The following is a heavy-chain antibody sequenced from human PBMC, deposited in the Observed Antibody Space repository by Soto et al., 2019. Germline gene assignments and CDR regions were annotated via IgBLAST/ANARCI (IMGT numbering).Heavy chain of an antibody. V-gene: IGHV2-5*02. D-gene: IGHD6-19*01. J-gene: IGHJ4*02. CDR1: GFSLTSPAVG. CDR2: VYWDGGE. Sequence: QITLKESGPTLVKPTQTLTLTCTFSGFSLTSPAVGVGWIRQPPGKAPEWLALVYWDGGEEYSPSLRNRLTLTKDTSKNQVVLTMTNMDPVDTATYYCAHGSGWLFDYWGQGTLVTVSS. CDR3: AHGSGWLFDY.